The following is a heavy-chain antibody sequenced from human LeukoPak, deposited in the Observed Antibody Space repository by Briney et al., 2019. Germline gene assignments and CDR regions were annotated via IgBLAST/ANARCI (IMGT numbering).Heavy chain of an antibody. V-gene: IGHV4-39*01. Sequence: MPSETLSLTCTVSGGSISSSSYYWGWIRQPPGKGLEWIGSIYYSGSTYYNPSLKSRVTISVDTSKTQFSLKLSSVTAADTAVYYCARLPYYYYGMDVWGQGTTVTVSS. J-gene: IGHJ6*02. CDR1: GGSISSSSYY. CDR2: IYYSGST. CDR3: ARLPYYYYGMDV.